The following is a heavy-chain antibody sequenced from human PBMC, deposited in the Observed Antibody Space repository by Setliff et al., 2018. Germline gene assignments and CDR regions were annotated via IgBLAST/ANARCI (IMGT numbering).Heavy chain of an antibody. CDR2: IYHSGST. CDR1: GYSISSGYY. D-gene: IGHD3-10*01. V-gene: IGHV4-38-2*01. J-gene: IGHJ4*02. CDR3: ARSGYGSGSYYKVDY. Sequence: PSETLSLTCAVSGYSISSGYYWGWIRQPPGKGLEWIGSIYHSGSTYYNPSLKSRVTISVDKSKNQFSLKLSSVTAADTAVYYCARSGYGSGSYYKVDYWGQGTLVTVSS.